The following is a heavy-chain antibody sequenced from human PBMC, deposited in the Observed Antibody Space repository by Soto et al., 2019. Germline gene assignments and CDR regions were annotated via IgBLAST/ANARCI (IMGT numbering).Heavy chain of an antibody. CDR3: ARGGGGGGSPKSNARGHDAFDI. J-gene: IGHJ3*02. Sequence: PGGSLRLSCEATGFTFCNFWMHWVRQAPGEGLVWISRANSDGRSTSHADSVKGRFTISRDNAKNTLYLQMNSLTAEDTGVYFCARGGGGGGSPKSNARGHDAFDIWGQGTLVTVSS. V-gene: IGHV3-74*01. CDR1: GFTFCNFW. CDR2: ANSDGRST. D-gene: IGHD3-16*01.